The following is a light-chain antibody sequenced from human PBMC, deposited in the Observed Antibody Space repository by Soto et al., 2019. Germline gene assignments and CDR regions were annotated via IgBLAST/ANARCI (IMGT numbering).Light chain of an antibody. CDR1: QSVSTN. Sequence: EIVMTQSPATLSVSPGERASLSCRASQSVSTNLAWYQQKPAQAPRLLIYGASTRATGIPGRFSGGGSGTEFTLTISSLQSADFDVYYCQQYNDWPLTLGGGTKVDIK. CDR2: GAS. V-gene: IGKV3-15*01. CDR3: QQYNDWPLT. J-gene: IGKJ4*01.